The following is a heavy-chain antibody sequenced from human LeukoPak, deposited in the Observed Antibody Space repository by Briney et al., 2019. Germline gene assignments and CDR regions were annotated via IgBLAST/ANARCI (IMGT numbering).Heavy chain of an antibody. J-gene: IGHJ4*02. Sequence: ASVKVSCKASGYTFTSYGISWVRQAPRQGLEWMGWISAYNGNTNYAQKLQGRVTMTTDTSTSTAYMELRSLRSDDTAVYYCARVVTIFGVVIHGHFDYWGQGTLVTVSS. CDR3: ARVVTIFGVVIHGHFDY. V-gene: IGHV1-18*01. D-gene: IGHD3-3*01. CDR1: GYTFTSYG. CDR2: ISAYNGNT.